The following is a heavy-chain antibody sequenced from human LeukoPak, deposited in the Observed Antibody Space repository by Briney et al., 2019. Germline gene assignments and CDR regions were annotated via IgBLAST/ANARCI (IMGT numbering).Heavy chain of an antibody. CDR1: GFTFSSYA. V-gene: IGHV3-30*04. Sequence: GRSLRLSCAASGFTFSSYAMHWVRQAPGKGLEWVAVISYDGSNKYYADSVKGRFTISRDNSKNTLYLQMNSLRAEDTAVYYCAKDFDYWGQGTLVTVSS. CDR3: AKDFDY. CDR2: ISYDGSNK. J-gene: IGHJ4*02.